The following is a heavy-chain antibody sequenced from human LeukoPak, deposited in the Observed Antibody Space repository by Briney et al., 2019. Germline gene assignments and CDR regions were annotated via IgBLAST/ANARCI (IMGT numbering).Heavy chain of an antibody. Sequence: ASVKVSCKASGDTFTGYYMHWVRQAPGQGLEWMGWMNPNSGNTGYAQKFQGRVTMTRNTSISTAYMELSSLRSEDTAVYYCARASQAGGFLEWFNWFDPWGQGTLVTVSS. CDR3: ARASQAGGFLEWFNWFDP. CDR1: GDTFTGYY. V-gene: IGHV1-8*02. D-gene: IGHD3-3*01. J-gene: IGHJ5*02. CDR2: MNPNSGNT.